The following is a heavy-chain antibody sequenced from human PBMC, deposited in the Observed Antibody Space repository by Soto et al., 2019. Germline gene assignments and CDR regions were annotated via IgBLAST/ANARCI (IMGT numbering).Heavy chain of an antibody. Sequence: GGSLRLSCAASGFTFSSFWMHWVRQAPGKGLEWVSRASPDGTSTSYADSVKGRFTISRDNAKNTLFMQMNSLRAEDSAVYYCTRHGSGDYFLFDPWGQGTLVTVSS. J-gene: IGHJ5*02. CDR3: TRHGSGDYFLFDP. V-gene: IGHV3-74*01. D-gene: IGHD4-17*01. CDR2: ASPDGTST. CDR1: GFTFSSFW.